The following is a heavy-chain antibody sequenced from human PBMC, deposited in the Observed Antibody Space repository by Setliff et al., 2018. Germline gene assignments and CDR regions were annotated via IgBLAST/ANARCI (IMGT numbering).Heavy chain of an antibody. Sequence: PSVKVSCKASGYTLSNSILSWVRQAPGQGLEWVGWISAYNGKTYFAQKFQDRITLTTDTSTNAGYLELRGLRSDDTAVYYCLRLVRYCTKIACQATSGDEVWGLGTLVTVSS. CDR3: LRLVRYCTKIACQATSGDEV. V-gene: IGHV1-18*01. D-gene: IGHD2-8*01. CDR2: ISAYNGKT. CDR1: GYTLSNSI. J-gene: IGHJ4*02.